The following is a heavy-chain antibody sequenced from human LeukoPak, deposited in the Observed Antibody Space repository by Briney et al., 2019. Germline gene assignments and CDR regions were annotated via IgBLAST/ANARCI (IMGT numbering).Heavy chain of an antibody. V-gene: IGHV4-61*02. Sequence: PSQTLSLTCTVSGGSISSGSYYWSWIRQPAGKGLEWIGRIYTSGSTNYNPSPKSRVTISVDTSKNQFSLKLSSVTAADTAVYYCARDAMIVVVDAFDIWGQGTMVTVPS. CDR2: IYTSGST. D-gene: IGHD3-22*01. CDR3: ARDAMIVVVDAFDI. CDR1: GGSISSGSYY. J-gene: IGHJ3*02.